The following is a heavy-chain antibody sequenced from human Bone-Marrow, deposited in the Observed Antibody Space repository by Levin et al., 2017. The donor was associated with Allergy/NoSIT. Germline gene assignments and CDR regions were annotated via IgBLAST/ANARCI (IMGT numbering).Heavy chain of an antibody. J-gene: IGHJ3*01. CDR2: CRDKSHSYTT. D-gene: IGHD1-26*01. CDR3: ARVTAVGNQDGLDV. Sequence: GGSLRLSCAASGLTFSDRYIDWVRQAPGKGLEWIGRCRDKSHSYTTEYAASVKGRFTISRDDSKQSVYLQLNNVRTDDTAVYFCARVTAVGNQDGLDVWGQGTRLIVSS. V-gene: IGHV3-72*01. CDR1: GLTFSDRY.